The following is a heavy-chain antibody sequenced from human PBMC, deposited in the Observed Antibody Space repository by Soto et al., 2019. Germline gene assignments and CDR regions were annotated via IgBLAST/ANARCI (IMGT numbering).Heavy chain of an antibody. J-gene: IGHJ4*02. V-gene: IGHV4-4*02. CDR3: ARDREYSSGWPLFDY. CDR2: IYHSGST. D-gene: IGHD6-19*01. Sequence: TLSLTCAVSGGSISSSNWWSWVRQPPGKGLEWIGEIYHSGSTNYNPSLKSRVTISVDKSKNQFSLKLSSVTAADTAVYYCARDREYSSGWPLFDYWGQGTLVTVSS. CDR1: GGSISSSNW.